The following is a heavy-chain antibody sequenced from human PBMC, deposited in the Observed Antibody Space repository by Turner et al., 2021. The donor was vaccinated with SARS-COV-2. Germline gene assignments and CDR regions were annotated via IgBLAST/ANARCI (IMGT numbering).Heavy chain of an antibody. J-gene: IGHJ4*02. V-gene: IGHV3-33*01. CDR2: IWYDGSYK. CDR3: ARDDHGGSLSAFDS. D-gene: IGHD2-15*01. CDR1: GFTFRTYA. Sequence: QVQLVESGGGVVQPGRSLRLSCSASGFTFRTYAMHWVRQAPGKGLELVAVIWYDGSYKYYADSVKGRFTISRDYSKNTLYLQMNSLRAEDTAVYYCARDDHGGSLSAFDSWGQGTLVTVSS.